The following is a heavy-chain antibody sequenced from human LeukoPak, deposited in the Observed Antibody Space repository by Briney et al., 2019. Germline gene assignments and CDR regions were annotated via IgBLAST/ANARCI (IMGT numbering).Heavy chain of an antibody. CDR3: ASSYWYFDL. CDR1: GFSFSNYW. J-gene: IGHJ2*01. Sequence: GGSLRLSCAASGFSFSNYWMHWVRQAPGKGLVWVSRINSDGSSTNYVDSVKGRFTISRGNAKSTLYLQMNSLRDEDTAVYYCASSYWYFDLWGRGTLVTVSS. V-gene: IGHV3-74*01. CDR2: INSDGSST.